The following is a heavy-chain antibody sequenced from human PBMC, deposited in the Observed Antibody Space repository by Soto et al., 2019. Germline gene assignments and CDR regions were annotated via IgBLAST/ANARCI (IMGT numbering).Heavy chain of an antibody. CDR1: GYTFTSYY. Sequence: ASVKVSCKASGYTFTSYYMHWVRQAPGQGLEWMGIINPSGGSTSYAQKFQGRVTMTRDTSTSTVYMELSSLRSEDTAVYYCATDSPKYCSSTSCFKWGWFDPWGQGTLVTVS. CDR3: ATDSPKYCSSTSCFKWGWFDP. CDR2: INPSGGST. D-gene: IGHD2-2*01. V-gene: IGHV1-46*01. J-gene: IGHJ5*02.